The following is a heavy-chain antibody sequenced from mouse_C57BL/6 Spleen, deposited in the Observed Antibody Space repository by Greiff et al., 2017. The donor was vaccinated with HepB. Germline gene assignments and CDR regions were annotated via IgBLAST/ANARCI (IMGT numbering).Heavy chain of an antibody. CDR3: ARKRDYGNYKGYFDG. Sequence: VQLQESGPGLVQPSQSLSITCTVSGFSLTSYGVHWVRQSPGKGLEWLGVIWSGGSTDYNAAFISRLSISKDNSKSQVFFKMNSLQADDTAIYYCARKRDYGNYKGYFDGWGTGTTVTVSS. CDR1: GFSLTSYG. CDR2: IWSGGST. D-gene: IGHD2-1*01. V-gene: IGHV2-2*01. J-gene: IGHJ1*03.